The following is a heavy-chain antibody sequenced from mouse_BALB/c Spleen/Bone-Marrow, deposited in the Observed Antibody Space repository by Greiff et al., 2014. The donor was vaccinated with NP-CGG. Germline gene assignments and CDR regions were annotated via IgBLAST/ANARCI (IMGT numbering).Heavy chain of an antibody. D-gene: IGHD2-10*02. CDR3: ARSGERYGAMDY. V-gene: IGHV5-4*02. CDR2: ISDGGSYT. CDR1: GLTFSDYY. Sequence: EVKLEESGGGLVKPGGSLKLSCAASGLTFSDYYMCWIRQTPEKRLEWVATISDGGSYTYYPDSVKGRFTISRDNAKNSLYLQMSSLKSEDTAVYYCARSGERYGAMDYWGQGTSVTVSS. J-gene: IGHJ4*01.